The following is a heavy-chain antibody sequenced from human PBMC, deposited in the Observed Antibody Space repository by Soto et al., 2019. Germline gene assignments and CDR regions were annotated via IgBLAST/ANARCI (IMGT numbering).Heavy chain of an antibody. Sequence: QVQLVQSGAEVKKPGAXVKVSCKASGYTFTGYXXXXXXXXXXQGLEWMGWISPNSGVTSYAQKFQGRVTMTRDTSISTIYMELYSLRADDTAVYYCARDREGYLDYWVQGTLVTVSS. CDR2: ISPNSGVT. J-gene: IGHJ4*02. CDR3: ARDREGYLDY. CDR1: GYTFTGYX. V-gene: IGHV1-2*02.